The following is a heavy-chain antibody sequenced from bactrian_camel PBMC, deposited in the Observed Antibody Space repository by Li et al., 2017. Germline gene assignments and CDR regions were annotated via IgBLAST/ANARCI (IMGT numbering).Heavy chain of an antibody. V-gene: IGHV3S10*01. D-gene: IGHD2*01. J-gene: IGHJ4*01. CDR2: IYSGKGA. CDR3: VAPDGGRNRVLYDYAY. CDR1: GSTFSSSV. Sequence: QLVESGGGLVQPGGSLRLSCAASGSTFSSSVMSWVSQAPGKGLEWVGFIYSGKGAYYAASVKGRFTISRDNAKNTVYLQMNSLKSEDTARYYCVAPDGGRNRVLYDYAYWGQGTQVTVS.